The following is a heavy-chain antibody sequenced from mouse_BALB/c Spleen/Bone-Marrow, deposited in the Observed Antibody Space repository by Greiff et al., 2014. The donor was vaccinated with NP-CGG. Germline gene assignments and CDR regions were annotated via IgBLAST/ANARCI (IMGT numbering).Heavy chain of an antibody. CDR1: GFSLTNYG. CDR3: AREGGTGFAS. CDR2: IWAGGST. D-gene: IGHD4-1*01. V-gene: IGHV2-9*02. Sequence: QVQLKESGPGLVAPSQSLSITCTVSGFSLTNYGVHWVRQPPGKGLEWLGVIWAGGSTNYNSALMSRLNISKDNSKSQVFLQMNSLQTDDTSMYYCAREGGTGFASWGQGTLVTVSA. J-gene: IGHJ3*01.